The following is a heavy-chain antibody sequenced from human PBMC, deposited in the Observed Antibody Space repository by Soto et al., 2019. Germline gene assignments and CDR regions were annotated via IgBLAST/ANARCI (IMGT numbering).Heavy chain of an antibody. J-gene: IGHJ5*02. D-gene: IGHD3-10*01. CDR1: GHTFTNYG. CDR2: ISAYNGNT. V-gene: IGHV1-18*01. Sequence: ASVKVSCKASGHTFTNYGIIWVRQAPGQGLEWMGWISAYNGNTKYAQKFQGRVTMTTDTSTSTAYMELRRLRSDDTAVYYCARGVGSGSYYNQYNWFDPWGQGTLVTVSS. CDR3: ARGVGSGSYYNQYNWFDP.